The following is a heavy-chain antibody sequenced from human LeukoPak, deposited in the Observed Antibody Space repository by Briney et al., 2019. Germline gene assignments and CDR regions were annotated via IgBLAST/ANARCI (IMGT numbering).Heavy chain of an antibody. J-gene: IGHJ4*02. CDR2: IRYDGSHK. CDR3: AKEGYSSSAEIDY. V-gene: IGHV3-30*02. Sequence: PGGSLRLSCAASGLTFSTYGMHWVRQAPGKGLEWVTFIRYDGSHKYYADSVKGRFTISRDNSKNTLYPQMNSLRAEDTAVYYCAKEGYSSSAEIDYWGQGILVTVSS. D-gene: IGHD6-6*01. CDR1: GLTFSTYG.